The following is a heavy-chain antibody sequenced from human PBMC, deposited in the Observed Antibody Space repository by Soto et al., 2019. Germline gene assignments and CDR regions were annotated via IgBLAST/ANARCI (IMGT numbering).Heavy chain of an antibody. CDR2: IYYSGST. Sequence: QVQLQESGPGLVKPSQTLSLTCTVSGGSISSGGYYWSWIRQHPGKGLEWIGYIYYSGSTYYNPSLKSRVTISVDTCKNQFSLKMSSVTAADTAVYYCARDHPIASSSSYYYGMDVWGQGTTVTVSS. CDR1: GGSISSGGYY. J-gene: IGHJ6*02. CDR3: ARDHPIASSSSYYYGMDV. V-gene: IGHV4-31*03. D-gene: IGHD6-6*01.